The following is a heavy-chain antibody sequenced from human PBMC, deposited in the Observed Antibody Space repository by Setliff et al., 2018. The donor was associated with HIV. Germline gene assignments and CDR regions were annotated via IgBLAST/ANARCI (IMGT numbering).Heavy chain of an antibody. D-gene: IGHD4-17*01. CDR1: GYTFTDYY. Sequence: ASVKVSCKTSGYTFTDYYIHWVRQAPGQGLEWMGWIYPNTGGTNYAQKFQGRVTMTRDTSISTAYMELSRLRSDDTAIYYCTRSTTADWGQGTMVTVSS. CDR3: TRSTTAD. CDR2: IYPNTGGT. J-gene: IGHJ4*02. V-gene: IGHV1-2*02.